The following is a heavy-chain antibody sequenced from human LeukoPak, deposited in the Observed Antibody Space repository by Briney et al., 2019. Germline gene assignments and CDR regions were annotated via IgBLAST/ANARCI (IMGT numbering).Heavy chain of an antibody. CDR3: ARGSEEFDY. CDR1: GGSISSGSYY. CDR2: IYTSGST. V-gene: IGHV4-61*02. J-gene: IGHJ4*02. Sequence: PSETLSLTCTVSGGSISSGSYYWSWIRQPAGKGLEWIGRIYTSGSTNYNPSLKSRVTISVDPPKNQFSLKLSSVTAAATAVYYCARGSEEFDYWGQGTLVTVSS.